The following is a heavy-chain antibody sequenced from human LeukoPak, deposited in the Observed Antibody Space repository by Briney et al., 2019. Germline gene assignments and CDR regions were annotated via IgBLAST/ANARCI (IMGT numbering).Heavy chain of an antibody. Sequence: GRSLRLSCAASGFTLSSYWMSWVRQAPGKGLEWVANIKQDGSEKYYVDSVKGRFTISRDNAKNSLYLQMNSQRAEDTAVYYCARDRRRIAAAGTEVEDAFDIWGQGTMVIVSS. D-gene: IGHD6-13*01. CDR1: GFTLSSYW. CDR2: IKQDGSEK. J-gene: IGHJ3*02. CDR3: ARDRRRIAAAGTEVEDAFDI. V-gene: IGHV3-7*01.